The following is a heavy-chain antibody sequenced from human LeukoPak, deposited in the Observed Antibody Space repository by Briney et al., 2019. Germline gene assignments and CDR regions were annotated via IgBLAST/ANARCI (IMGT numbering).Heavy chain of an antibody. CDR1: GYTFTSYD. CDR3: TRVSTVTTLPFDY. D-gene: IGHD4-17*01. J-gene: IGHJ4*02. V-gene: IGHV1-8*01. CDR2: MNPNSGNT. Sequence: ASVKVSCKASGYTFTSYDINWVRQATGQGLEWMGWMNPNSGNTGYAQKFQGRVTMTRNTSISTAYMELSSLRSEDTAVYYCTRVSTVTTLPFDYWGQGTLVTVSS.